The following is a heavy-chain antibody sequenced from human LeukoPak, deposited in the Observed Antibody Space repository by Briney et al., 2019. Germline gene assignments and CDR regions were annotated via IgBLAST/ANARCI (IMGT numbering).Heavy chain of an antibody. D-gene: IGHD3-22*01. J-gene: IGHJ4*02. Sequence: GASVKVSCTASGGTFSSYAISWVRQAPGQGLEWMGGIIPIFGTANYAQEFQGRVTITADESTSTAYMELSSLRSEDTAVYYCARRQYDSSGYYYSPLGYWGQGTLVTVSS. CDR3: ARRQYDSSGYYYSPLGY. V-gene: IGHV1-69*13. CDR2: IIPIFGTA. CDR1: GGTFSSYA.